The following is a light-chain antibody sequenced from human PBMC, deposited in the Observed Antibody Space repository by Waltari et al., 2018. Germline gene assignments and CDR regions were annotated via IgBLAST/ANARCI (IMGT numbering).Light chain of an antibody. Sequence: DIRMTQSPSSLSASVGDTITITCRSSQSISTFLNWFQQKPGNSPKLLIFAASNLHSGVPSRFSGSGSETDFTLSISSLLPEDFATYFCHQSFTTPETFGQGTRLEFK. CDR2: AAS. V-gene: IGKV1-39*01. CDR3: HQSFTTPET. J-gene: IGKJ5*01. CDR1: QSISTF.